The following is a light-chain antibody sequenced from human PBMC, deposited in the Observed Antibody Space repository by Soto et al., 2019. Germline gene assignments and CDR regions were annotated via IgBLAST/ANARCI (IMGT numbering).Light chain of an antibody. CDR1: SSDVSGYNY. V-gene: IGLV2-11*01. J-gene: IGLJ1*01. Sequence: QPVLTQPRSVSGSPGQSVTISCTGTSSDVSGYNYVSWYQQHPGKAPKLMIYDVSKRPSGVPDRFSGSKSGNTASLTISGLQAEDEADYYCCSYAGSYTFEVFGTGTKVTVL. CDR3: CSYAGSYTFEV. CDR2: DVS.